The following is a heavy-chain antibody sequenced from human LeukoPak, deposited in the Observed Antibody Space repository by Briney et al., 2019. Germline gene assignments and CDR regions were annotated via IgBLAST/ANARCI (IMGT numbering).Heavy chain of an antibody. CDR2: ISDTGATT. D-gene: IGHD2-8*01. CDR1: GFTLSSYA. Sequence: GGSLRLSCAGSGFTLSSYAMSWVRQAPGKGLEWVSAISDTGATTYDADSVKGRFTISRDNSRSTLYLQMNSLRAEDTALYYCAKDTSIGRYCTNGVCSPFDYWGQGTLVAVSS. J-gene: IGHJ4*02. V-gene: IGHV3-23*01. CDR3: AKDTSIGRYCTNGVCSPFDY.